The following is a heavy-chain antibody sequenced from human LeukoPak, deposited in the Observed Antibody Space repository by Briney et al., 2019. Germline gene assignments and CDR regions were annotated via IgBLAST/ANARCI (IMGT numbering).Heavy chain of an antibody. V-gene: IGHV4-39*01. CDR1: GGSISTNTYY. CDR3: ASHSGRYRDAFEI. J-gene: IGHJ3*02. D-gene: IGHD1-26*01. CDR2: IHYSGGT. Sequence: PSETLSLTCTVSGGSISTNTYYWGWMRRPPGKGLEWIGTIHYSGGTYYTPSLKSRVTISIDTSKNQFSLKVNSMTATDTAVYYCASHSGRYRDAFEIWGQGTMVTVSS.